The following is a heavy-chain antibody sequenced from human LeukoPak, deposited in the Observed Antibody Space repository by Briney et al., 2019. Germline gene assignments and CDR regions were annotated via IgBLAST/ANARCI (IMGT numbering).Heavy chain of an antibody. Sequence: GGSLRLSCAGSGFTFSRYSLNWVRQAPGKGLEWVSYITSSGTTIYYADSVKGRFTISRDNAKNSLYLQMNSLRAEGTAVYYCARNYGDFGRYYYMDVWGKGTTVTVSS. J-gene: IGHJ6*03. CDR1: GFTFSRYS. D-gene: IGHD4-17*01. CDR3: ARNYGDFGRYYYMDV. CDR2: ITSSGTTI. V-gene: IGHV3-48*01.